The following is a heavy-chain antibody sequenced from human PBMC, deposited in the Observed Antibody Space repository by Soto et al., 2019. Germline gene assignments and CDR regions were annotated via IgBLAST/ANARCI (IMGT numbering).Heavy chain of an antibody. CDR3: TRGQGNH. Sequence: QVQLVQSGAEVKKPGASVRVSCKASGYTFTSYDIYWVRQATGQGREWMGWMNPYSGKAVYTQKFQDRVTMTRDTSINTAYMEMSGLRSEDTAVYYCTRGQGNHWGQGSLVTVSS. CDR1: GYTFTSYD. V-gene: IGHV1-8*01. J-gene: IGHJ4*02. CDR2: MNPYSGKA.